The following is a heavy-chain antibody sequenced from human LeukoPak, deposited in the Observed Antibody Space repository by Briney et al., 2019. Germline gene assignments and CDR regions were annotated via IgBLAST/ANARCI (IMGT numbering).Heavy chain of an antibody. D-gene: IGHD3-10*01. Sequence: GGSLRLSCAASGFIVSANYMNWVRQAPGKGLEWVSVIYNDGSTFYADSVKGRFSISRDNSKNTLYLQMSSLRVEDTAVYYCAKHLWRDLLTFGEGYYFGYWGQGTLVTVSS. J-gene: IGHJ4*02. V-gene: IGHV3-53*01. CDR3: AKHLWRDLLTFGEGYYFGY. CDR1: GFIVSANY. CDR2: IYNDGST.